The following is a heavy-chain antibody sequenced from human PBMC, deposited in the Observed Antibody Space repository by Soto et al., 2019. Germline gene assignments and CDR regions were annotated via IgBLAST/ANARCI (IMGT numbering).Heavy chain of an antibody. CDR2: INYSGST. V-gene: IGHV4-59*01. J-gene: IGHJ4*02. Sequence: PSETLSLTCTVSSGSTSSYNWNWVRQPPGKGLKWIGFINYSGSTHYNPSLKSRVTISLDTSKNQFSLKLNSVSAADTAVYYCARENYYALDYWGPGTLVTVS. CDR1: SGSTSSYN. CDR3: ARENYYALDY. D-gene: IGHD3-10*01.